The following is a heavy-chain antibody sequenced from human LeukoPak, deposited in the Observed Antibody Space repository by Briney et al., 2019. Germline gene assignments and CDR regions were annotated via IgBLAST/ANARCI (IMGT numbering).Heavy chain of an antibody. CDR3: ARGTLGYDY. V-gene: IGHV4-30-2*01. D-gene: IGHD2-15*01. Sequence: PSETLSLTCAVFGGSISSGGYSWSWIRQPPGKGLEWIGYIYHSGSTYYNPSLKSRVTISVDRSKDQFSLKLSSVTAADTAVYYCARGTLGYDYWGQGTLVTVSS. J-gene: IGHJ4*02. CDR2: IYHSGST. CDR1: GGSISSGGYS.